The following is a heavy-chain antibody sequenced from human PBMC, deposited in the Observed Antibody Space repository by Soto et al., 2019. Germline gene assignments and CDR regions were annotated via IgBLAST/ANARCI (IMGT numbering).Heavy chain of an antibody. D-gene: IGHD3-22*01. CDR1: GESFSGYY. V-gene: IGHV4-34*12. CDR3: AIPHYDSNTFDSFFDY. Sequence: SETLSLTCAVSGESFSGYYWSWIRQPPGKGLEWIGQIFHGGGTNYSPSLKSRVTIAVDTSKNQFSLELTSVTAADTAVYYCAIPHYDSNTFDSFFDYWGQGTLVTVSS. CDR2: IFHGGGT. J-gene: IGHJ4*02.